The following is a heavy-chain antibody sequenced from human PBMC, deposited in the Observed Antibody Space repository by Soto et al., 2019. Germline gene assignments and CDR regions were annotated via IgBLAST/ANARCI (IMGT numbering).Heavy chain of an antibody. CDR3: AKWSTTYYYDSSGYYPNY. CDR2: ISGSGGST. Sequence: PGGSLRLSCAASGFTFSSYAMSWVRQAPGKGLEWVSAISGSGGSTYYADSVKGRFTISRDNSKNTLYLQMNSLRAEDTAVYYCAKWSTTYYYDSSGYYPNYWGQGTLVTVSS. J-gene: IGHJ4*02. CDR1: GFTFSSYA. D-gene: IGHD3-22*01. V-gene: IGHV3-23*01.